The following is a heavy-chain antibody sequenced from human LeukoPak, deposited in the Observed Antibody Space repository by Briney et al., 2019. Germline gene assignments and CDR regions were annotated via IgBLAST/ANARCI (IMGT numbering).Heavy chain of an antibody. CDR1: GFTFSSYG. V-gene: IGHV3-23*01. J-gene: IGHJ4*02. CDR2: ISASGGTT. CDR3: AKELYFYDTSE. Sequence: GGSPRLSCAASGFTFSSYGMSWVRQAPGKGLEWVSGISASGGTTHYADSVKGRVTISRDNSKNTLYLQMKSLRAEDTAVYYCAKELYFYDTSEWGQGTLVTVSS. D-gene: IGHD3-22*01.